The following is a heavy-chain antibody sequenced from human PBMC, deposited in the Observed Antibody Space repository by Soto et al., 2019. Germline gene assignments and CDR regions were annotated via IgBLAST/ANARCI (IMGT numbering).Heavy chain of an antibody. CDR1: GGSISSGGYS. J-gene: IGHJ4*02. Sequence: QLQLQESGSGLVKPSQTLSLTCAVSGGSISSGGYSWSWIRQPPGKGLEWIGYIYHSGSTYYNPSLKSRVTISVDRSKNQFSLKRSSVTAADTAVYYCARGRGYCSGGSCYSGVDYWGQGTLVTVSS. CDR2: IYHSGST. D-gene: IGHD2-15*01. CDR3: ARGRGYCSGGSCYSGVDY. V-gene: IGHV4-30-2*01.